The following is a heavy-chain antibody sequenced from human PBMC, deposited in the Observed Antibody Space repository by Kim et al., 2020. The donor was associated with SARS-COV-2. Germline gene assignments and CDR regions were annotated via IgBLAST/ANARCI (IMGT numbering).Heavy chain of an antibody. CDR3: ASWFLGITMVREPPQPGY. D-gene: IGHD3-10*01. CDR1: GFTFSSYW. Sequence: GGSLRLSCAASGFTFSSYWMSWVRQAPGKGLEWVANIKQDGSEKYYVDSVKGRFTISRDNAKNSLYLQMNSLRAEDTAVYYCASWFLGITMVREPPQPGYWGQGTLVTVSS. V-gene: IGHV3-7*03. J-gene: IGHJ4*02. CDR2: IKQDGSEK.